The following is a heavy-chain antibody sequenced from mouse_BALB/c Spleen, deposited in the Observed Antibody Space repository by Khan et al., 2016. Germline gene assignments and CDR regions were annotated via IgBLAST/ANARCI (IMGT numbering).Heavy chain of an antibody. Sequence: EVELVESGGGLVKPGGSLKLSCAASGFTFRNYAMSWVRQTPAKRLAWVASISTGDSTYYGDSVKGRFTISRDNARNILYLQMSSLRAEDTAMFYCAREDYGNYGDYFDYWGQGTTLTVSS. CDR2: ISTGDST. CDR3: AREDYGNYGDYFDY. CDR1: GFTFRNYA. V-gene: IGHV5-6-5*01. J-gene: IGHJ2*01. D-gene: IGHD2-1*01.